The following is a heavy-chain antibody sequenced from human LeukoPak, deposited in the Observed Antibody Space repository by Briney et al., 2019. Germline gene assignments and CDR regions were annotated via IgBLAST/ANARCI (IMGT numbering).Heavy chain of an antibody. CDR1: GFTFSSYA. V-gene: IGHV3-30*04. Sequence: SGGSLRLSCAASGFTFSSYAMHWVRQAPGKGLEWVAVISYDGSNKYYADSVKGRFTISRDNSKNTLYLQMNSLRAEDTAVYYCAREGRTITMVRGVNYYYYMDVWGKGTTVTVSS. CDR2: ISYDGSNK. D-gene: IGHD3-10*01. J-gene: IGHJ6*03. CDR3: AREGRTITMVRGVNYYYYMDV.